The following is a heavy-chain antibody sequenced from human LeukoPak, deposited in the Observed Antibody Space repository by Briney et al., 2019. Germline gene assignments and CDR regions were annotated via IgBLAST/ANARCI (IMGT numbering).Heavy chain of an antibody. V-gene: IGHV1-2*02. D-gene: IGHD6-19*01. CDR2: INPNSGGT. J-gene: IGHJ4*02. CDR1: GYTFTGYY. Sequence: ASVTVSCKASGYTFTGYYMHWVRQAPGQGLEGMGWINPNSGGTNYAQKFQGRVTMTRDTSISTAYMELSRLRSDDTAVYYCARAIAVAGTSFDYWGQGTLVTVSS. CDR3: ARAIAVAGTSFDY.